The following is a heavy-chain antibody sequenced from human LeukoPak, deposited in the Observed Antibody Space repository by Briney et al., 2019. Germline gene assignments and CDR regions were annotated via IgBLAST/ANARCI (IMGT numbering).Heavy chain of an antibody. Sequence: PGGSLRLSCAASGFTFSSYSMNWVRQAPGKGLEWVSSISSSSSYIYYADSVKGRSTISRDNAKNSLYLQMNSLRAEDTAVYYCARDRRDYGDYEWGQGTLVTVSS. V-gene: IGHV3-21*01. CDR3: ARDRRDYGDYE. CDR1: GFTFSSYS. CDR2: ISSSSSYI. J-gene: IGHJ4*02. D-gene: IGHD4-17*01.